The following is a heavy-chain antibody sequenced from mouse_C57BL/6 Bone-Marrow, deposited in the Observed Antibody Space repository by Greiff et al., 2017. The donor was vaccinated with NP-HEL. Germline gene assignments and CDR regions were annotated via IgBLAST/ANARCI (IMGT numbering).Heavy chain of an antibody. J-gene: IGHJ2*01. CDR3: TTPELRFDY. Sequence: VQLQQSGAELVRPGASVKLSCTASGFNIKDDYMHWVKQRPEQGLEWIGWVDPENGDTEYASKFQGNATITADTSSNTAYLHLSSQTSEDTAVYYCTTPELRFDYWGQGTTLTVSS. CDR2: VDPENGDT. D-gene: IGHD1-1*01. V-gene: IGHV14-4*01. CDR1: GFNIKDDY.